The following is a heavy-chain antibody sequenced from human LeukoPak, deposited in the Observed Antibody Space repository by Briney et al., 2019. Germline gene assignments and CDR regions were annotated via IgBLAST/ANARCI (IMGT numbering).Heavy chain of an antibody. V-gene: IGHV4-34*01. Sequence: SETLSLTCAVYGGSFSGYYWSWIRQPPGKGLEWIGEINRSGSTNYNPSLKSRVTISVDTSKNQFSLKLSSVTAADTAVYYCARGGFQDSSGWYVFDYWGQGTLVTVSS. CDR3: ARGGFQDSSGWYVFDY. D-gene: IGHD6-19*01. CDR1: GGSFSGYY. J-gene: IGHJ4*02. CDR2: INRSGST.